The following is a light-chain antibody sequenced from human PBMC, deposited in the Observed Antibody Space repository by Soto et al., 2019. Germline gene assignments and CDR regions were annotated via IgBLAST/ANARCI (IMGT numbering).Light chain of an antibody. Sequence: SYELTQPPSVSVSPGQTASITCSGDKLGDKYACWYQQKPGQSPVLVIYQDSKRPSGIPERFSGSNSGNTATLTISGTQAMDEADYYCQAWDSLWVFGTGTKLTVL. CDR3: QAWDSLWV. CDR1: KLGDKY. V-gene: IGLV3-1*01. CDR2: QDS. J-gene: IGLJ1*01.